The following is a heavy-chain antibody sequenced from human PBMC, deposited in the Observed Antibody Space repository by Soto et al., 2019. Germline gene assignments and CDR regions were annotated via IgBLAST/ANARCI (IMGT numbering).Heavy chain of an antibody. CDR2: ARNKVNSYTT. CDR3: ARLMGTSFDL. Sequence: EVQLVESGGGLVQPGGSLRLSCAASESTFSDHHMDWVRQAPGKGLEGVGRARNKVNSYTTAYAASVKGRFIISRDDSKNSLYLQMNSLKTEDTAVYFCARLMGTSFDLWGQGTLVTVSS. V-gene: IGHV3-72*01. J-gene: IGHJ4*02. D-gene: IGHD2-8*01. CDR1: ESTFSDHH.